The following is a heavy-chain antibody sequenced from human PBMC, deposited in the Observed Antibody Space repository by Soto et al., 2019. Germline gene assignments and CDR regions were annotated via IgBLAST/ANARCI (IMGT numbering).Heavy chain of an antibody. CDR1: GFSLGKYA. Sequence: EEQLLESGGGLAQPGWSLRLSCVASGFSLGKYAMNWVRQAPGKGLEWVSSIHGGGAGTFYADSVKGRFTVSRDDSKEALYLQMNSLRVDDTAVYFCARDAVTNTGEWDWFAPWGQGTLVTVS. V-gene: IGHV3-23*01. CDR2: IHGGGAGT. J-gene: IGHJ5*02. D-gene: IGHD3-10*01. CDR3: ARDAVTNTGEWDWFAP.